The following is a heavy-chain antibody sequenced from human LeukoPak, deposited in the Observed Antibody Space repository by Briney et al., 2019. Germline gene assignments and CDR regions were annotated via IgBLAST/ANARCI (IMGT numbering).Heavy chain of an antibody. J-gene: IGHJ5*02. D-gene: IGHD3-10*01. CDR2: IYYSGST. Sequence: SETLSLTCTVSGGSISSGGYCWSWIRQHPGKGLEWIGYIYYSGSTYYNPSLKSRVTISVDTSKNQFSLKLSSVTAADTAVYYCAREGAMVRRNWFDPWGQGTLVTVSS. V-gene: IGHV4-31*03. CDR3: AREGAMVRRNWFDP. CDR1: GGSISSGGYC.